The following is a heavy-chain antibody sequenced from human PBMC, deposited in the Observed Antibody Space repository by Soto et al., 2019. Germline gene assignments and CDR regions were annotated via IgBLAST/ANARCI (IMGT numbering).Heavy chain of an antibody. J-gene: IGHJ6*02. CDR2: IIPIFGTA. V-gene: IGHV1-69*13. CDR3: ARAIVVTIGGMDV. CDR1: GGTFSSYA. D-gene: IGHD5-12*01. Sequence: SVKVSCKASGGTFSSYAISWVRQAPGQGLEWMGGIIPIFGTANYAQKFQGRVTITADESTSTAYMELRLKSVTAADTAVYYCARAIVVTIGGMDVWGQGTTVTVSS.